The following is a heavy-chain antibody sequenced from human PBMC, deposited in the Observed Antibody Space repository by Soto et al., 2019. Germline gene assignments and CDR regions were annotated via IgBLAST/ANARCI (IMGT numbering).Heavy chain of an antibody. CDR2: IKQDGSEK. V-gene: IGHV3-7*01. J-gene: IGHJ6*03. CDR1: GFTFSSYW. CDR3: AREGAELAAAGPYYYYYMDV. D-gene: IGHD6-13*01. Sequence: GGSLRLSCAASGFTFSSYWMSWVRQAPGKGLEWVANIKQDGSEKYYVDSVKGRFTISRDNAKNSRYLQMNSLRAEDTAVYYCAREGAELAAAGPYYYYYMDVWGKGTTVTVSS.